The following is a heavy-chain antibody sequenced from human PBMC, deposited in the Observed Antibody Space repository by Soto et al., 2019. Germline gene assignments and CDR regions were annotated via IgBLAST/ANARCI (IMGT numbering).Heavy chain of an antibody. CDR2: IYHSGST. CDR3: ASSYDSSGYYWSWFDP. D-gene: IGHD3-22*01. Sequence: SETLSLTCAVSGGSISSSNWWSFVRQPPGKGLEWIGEIYHSGSTNYNPSLKSRVTISVDKSKNQFSLKLSSVTAADTAVYYCASSYDSSGYYWSWFDPWGQGTLVTVSS. J-gene: IGHJ5*02. V-gene: IGHV4-4*02. CDR1: GGSISSSNW.